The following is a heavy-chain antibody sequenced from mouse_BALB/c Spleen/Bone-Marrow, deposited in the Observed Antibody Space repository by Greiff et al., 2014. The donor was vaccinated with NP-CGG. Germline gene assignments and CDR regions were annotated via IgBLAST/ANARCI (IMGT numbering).Heavy chain of an antibody. Sequence: EVMLVESGGDLVKPGGSLKLSCAASGFTFSNYGMSWVRQTPDKRLEWVATISSGGSYTYYPDSVKGRFTISRDNAKNTLYLQMSSLKSEDTAMYYCARSYGKMTRYFDVWGAGTTVTVSS. J-gene: IGHJ1*01. D-gene: IGHD2-10*02. CDR3: ARSYGKMTRYFDV. CDR2: ISSGGSYT. CDR1: GFTFSNYG. V-gene: IGHV5-6*02.